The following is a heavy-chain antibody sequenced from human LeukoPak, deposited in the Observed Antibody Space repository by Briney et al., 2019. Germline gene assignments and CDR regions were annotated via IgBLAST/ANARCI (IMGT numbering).Heavy chain of an antibody. V-gene: IGHV3-15*01. CDR3: ARGAPQWLADYFDY. Sequence: PGGSLRLSCAASGFTFSNAWMSWVRQAPGKGLEWVGRVKSKINGETPDYAAPVKGRFTISRDNSKNTLYLQMNSLRAEDTAVYYCARGAPQWLADYFDYWGQGTLVTVSS. J-gene: IGHJ4*02. D-gene: IGHD6-19*01. CDR2: VKSKINGETP. CDR1: GFTFSNAW.